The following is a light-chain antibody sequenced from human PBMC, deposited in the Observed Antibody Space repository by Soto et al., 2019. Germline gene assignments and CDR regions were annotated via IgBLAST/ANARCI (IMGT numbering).Light chain of an antibody. Sequence: EIVLTQSPGTLSLSPGERATLSCRASQSVSSSYLAWYQQKPGQAPRLLIYGASSRATGIPDRFSGSGSGTYFTLTISRLAPEDFAVYYCQQYGSSPLFTFGPGTKVDIK. V-gene: IGKV3-20*01. CDR2: GAS. CDR3: QQYGSSPLFT. CDR1: QSVSSSY. J-gene: IGKJ3*01.